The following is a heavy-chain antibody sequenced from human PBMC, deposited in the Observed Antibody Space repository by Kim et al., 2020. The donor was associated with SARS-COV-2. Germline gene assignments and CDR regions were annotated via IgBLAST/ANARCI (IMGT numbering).Heavy chain of an antibody. CDR1: GFTFSSYE. V-gene: IGHV3-48*03. CDR3: ARDSIWFGNLGFYYYYGMDV. D-gene: IGHD3-10*01. J-gene: IGHJ6*02. Sequence: GGSLRLSCAASGFTFSSYEMNWVRQAPGKGLEWVSYISSSGSTIYYADSVKGRFTISRDNAKNSLYLQMNSLRAEDTAVYYCARDSIWFGNLGFYYYYGMDVWGQGTTVTVSS. CDR2: ISSSGSTI.